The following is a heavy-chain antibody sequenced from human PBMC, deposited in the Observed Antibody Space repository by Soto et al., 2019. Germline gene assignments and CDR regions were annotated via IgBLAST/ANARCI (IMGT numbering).Heavy chain of an antibody. CDR2: IIPILGIA. J-gene: IGHJ6*03. CDR1: GGTFSSYT. Sequence: SVKVSCKASGGTFSSYTISWVRQAPGQGLEWLGRIIPILGIANYAQKFQGRVTITADKSTSTAYMELSSLRSEDTAVYYCARDPDLDYYYYMDVWGKGTTVTVSS. V-gene: IGHV1-69*04. CDR3: ARDPDLDYYYYMDV.